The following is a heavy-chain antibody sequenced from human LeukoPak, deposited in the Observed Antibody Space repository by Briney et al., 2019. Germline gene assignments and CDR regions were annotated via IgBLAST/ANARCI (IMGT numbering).Heavy chain of an antibody. J-gene: IGHJ4*02. CDR3: ATLGSTPYY. CDR1: GFTFSSYA. Sequence: GGSLRLSCAASGFTFSSYAMHWVRQAPGKGLEWVAVISYDGSNKYYADSVKGRFTISRDNSKNTLYLQMNSLRAEDTAVYYCATLGSTPYYWGQGTLVTVSS. CDR2: ISYDGSNK. V-gene: IGHV3-30*04. D-gene: IGHD3-16*01.